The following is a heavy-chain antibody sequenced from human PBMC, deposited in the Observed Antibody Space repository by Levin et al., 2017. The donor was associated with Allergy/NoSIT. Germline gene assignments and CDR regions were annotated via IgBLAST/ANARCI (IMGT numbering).Heavy chain of an antibody. J-gene: IGHJ6*02. CDR2: ISSSGSTI. CDR3: ATEQSSGSPYYYYYGMDV. V-gene: IGHV3-11*01. CDR1: GFTFSDYY. Sequence: GESLKISCAASGFTFSDYYMSWIRQAPGKGLEWVSYISSSGSTIYYADSVKGRFTISRDNAKNSLYLQMNSLRAEDTAVYYCATEQSSGSPYYYYYGMDVWGQGTTVTVSS. D-gene: IGHD6-19*01.